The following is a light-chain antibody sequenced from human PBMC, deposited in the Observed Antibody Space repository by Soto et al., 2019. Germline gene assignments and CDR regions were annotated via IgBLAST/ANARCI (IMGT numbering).Light chain of an antibody. CDR2: EVS. CDR3: SSYTTIKTVV. CDR1: SSDIVTYKY. Sequence: QSVLTQPASVSGSPGQSITISCTGTSSDIVTYKYVSWFQHHPGKAPKLIIFEVSNRPLGSSDRFSGFKSANTAYLTISGVQPEDEADYHCSSYTTIKTVVFGGGTKLTVL. J-gene: IGLJ2*01. V-gene: IGLV2-14*01.